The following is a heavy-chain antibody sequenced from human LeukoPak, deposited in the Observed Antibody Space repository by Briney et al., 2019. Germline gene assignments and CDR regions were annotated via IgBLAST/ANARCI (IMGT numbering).Heavy chain of an antibody. D-gene: IGHD2-2*01. J-gene: IGHJ5*02. Sequence: GGSLRLSCAASGLTFSSYGMHWVRQARDKGLEWVAYISYEGTIRNYADSVKGRFTISRDNSKNTLYLQMNSLTAEDTALYYCAKGGCSSTTCYLANPWGQGTLVTVSS. CDR3: AKGGCSSTTCYLANP. CDR2: ISYEGTIR. CDR1: GLTFSSYG. V-gene: IGHV3-30*18.